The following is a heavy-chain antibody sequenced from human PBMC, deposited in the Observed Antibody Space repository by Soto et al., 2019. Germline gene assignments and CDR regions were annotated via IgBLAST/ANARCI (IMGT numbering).Heavy chain of an antibody. D-gene: IGHD4-17*01. CDR2: IYHSGGT. J-gene: IGHJ5*02. CDR1: GDSISSGGYA. Sequence: SETLSLTCAVSGDSISSGGYAWSWIRQPPGKGLEWIGYIYHSGGTYYNPSLKSRVTISVDRSKNQFSLKLSSVTAADTAVYYCARFYGDYNNWFDPWGQGTLVTVSS. CDR3: ARFYGDYNNWFDP. V-gene: IGHV4-30-2*01.